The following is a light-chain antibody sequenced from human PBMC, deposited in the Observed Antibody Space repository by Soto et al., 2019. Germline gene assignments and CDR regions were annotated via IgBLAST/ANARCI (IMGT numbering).Light chain of an antibody. J-gene: IGKJ5*01. CDR2: YAS. CDR3: QQYNNWPPIT. V-gene: IGKV3-15*01. Sequence: EIMMTQSPATLSVSPGERATLSCSASQSVSNNLAWYQQKPGQAPRLLIYYASTRATGIPARFSGSGSGTEFTLTISSLQSEDFALYYCQQYNNWPPITFDQGTRLEIK. CDR1: QSVSNN.